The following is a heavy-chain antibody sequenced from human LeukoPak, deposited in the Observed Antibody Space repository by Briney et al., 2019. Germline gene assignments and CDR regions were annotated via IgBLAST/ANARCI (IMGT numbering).Heavy chain of an antibody. Sequence: SQTLSLTCAVSGDSVSSNSAAWNWLRQSPSRGLEWLGRTYYRSKWYNDYAVSVKSRITIIPDTSKNQFSLQLNSVTPEDTAVYYCAKNYYFHYWGQGTLVTVSS. CDR2: TYYRSKWYN. CDR1: GDSVSSNSAA. D-gene: IGHD2/OR15-2a*01. J-gene: IGHJ4*02. V-gene: IGHV6-1*01. CDR3: AKNYYFHY.